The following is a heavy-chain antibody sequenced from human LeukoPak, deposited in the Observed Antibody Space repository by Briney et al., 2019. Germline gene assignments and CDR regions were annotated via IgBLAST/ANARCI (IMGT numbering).Heavy chain of an antibody. Sequence: GGSLRLSCAASGFTFNNYAMNWVRQAPGKGLEWVSSISGSGSSTYYADSVKGRFTISRDNSKNTLYLQMNTLRVEDTAIYYCAKDYYGSGSHPTGAFDVWGQGTMVTVSS. CDR3: AKDYYGSGSHPTGAFDV. J-gene: IGHJ3*01. CDR2: ISGSGSST. V-gene: IGHV3-23*01. CDR1: GFTFNNYA. D-gene: IGHD3-10*01.